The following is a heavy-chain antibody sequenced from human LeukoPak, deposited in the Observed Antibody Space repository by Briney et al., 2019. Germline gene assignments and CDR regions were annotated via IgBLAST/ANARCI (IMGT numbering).Heavy chain of an antibody. CDR1: GGSITGYY. D-gene: IGHD3-9*01. J-gene: IGHJ4*02. Sequence: PSETLSLTCAVYGGSITGYYWSWIRQTPGRGLEWVGEIHYTGATSYNPSLKSRATISTDTSKNQSSLRLSSVTAADTAVYYCARGNILTGYCFDFSGQGALVTVSS. CDR2: IHYTGAT. V-gene: IGHV4-34*01. CDR3: ARGNILTGYCFDF.